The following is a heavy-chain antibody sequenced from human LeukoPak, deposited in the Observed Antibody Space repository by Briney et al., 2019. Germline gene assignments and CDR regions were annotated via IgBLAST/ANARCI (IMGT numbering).Heavy chain of an antibody. J-gene: IGHJ4*02. CDR1: GGSISSGSYY. Sequence: SETLSLTCTVSGGSISSGSYYWSWIRQPAGKGLEWIGRIYTSGSTNYNPSLKSRVTISVDTSKNQFSLKLSSVTAADTAVYYCASRGGDYVIDYWGQGTLVTVSS. CDR2: IYTSGST. CDR3: ASRGGDYVIDY. V-gene: IGHV4-61*02. D-gene: IGHD4-17*01.